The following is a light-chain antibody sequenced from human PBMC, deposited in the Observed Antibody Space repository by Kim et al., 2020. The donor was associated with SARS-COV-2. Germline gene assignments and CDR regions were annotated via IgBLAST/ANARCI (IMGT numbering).Light chain of an antibody. J-gene: IGKJ4*01. CDR3: QQYHSFPLT. Sequence: ASTGDRVTITCRASQGIGSYLAWYQQKPGKAPNLLIYAASTLQGGVPSRFSGSGSGTDFTLTISCLQSDDFATYYCQQYHSFPLTFGGGTKVDIK. CDR1: QGIGSY. CDR2: AAS. V-gene: IGKV1-8*01.